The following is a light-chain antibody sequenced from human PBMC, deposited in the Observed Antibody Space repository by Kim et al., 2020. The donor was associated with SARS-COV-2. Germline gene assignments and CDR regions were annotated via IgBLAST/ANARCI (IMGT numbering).Light chain of an antibody. CDR2: AAS. J-gene: IGKJ1*01. CDR3: QKYNSAPWT. Sequence: ASVGDRVTITCRASQDITNSLAWYQQKPGKVPKVLIYAASTLQAGVPSRFSGSGSGTEFTLTISSLQTEDFATYYCQKYNSAPWTFGPGTKVDIK. V-gene: IGKV1-27*01. CDR1: QDITNS.